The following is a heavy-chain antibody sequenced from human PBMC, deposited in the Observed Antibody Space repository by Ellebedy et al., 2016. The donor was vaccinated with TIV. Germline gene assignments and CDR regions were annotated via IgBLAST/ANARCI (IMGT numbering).Heavy chain of an antibody. CDR3: ARQHDPKYNNYMDV. CDR1: GDSISPYY. Sequence: MPSETLSLTCTVSGDSISPYYWNWIRQPPGQGLEWIGYIYYSGSANYNTSLKSRVPISVDRSKNQFSLNLSSVTAADTAMYYCARQHDPKYNNYMDVWGKGTTVTVSS. CDR2: IYYSGSA. J-gene: IGHJ6*03. V-gene: IGHV4-59*01.